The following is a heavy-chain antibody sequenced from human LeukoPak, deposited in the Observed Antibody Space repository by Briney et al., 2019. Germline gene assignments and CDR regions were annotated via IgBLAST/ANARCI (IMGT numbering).Heavy chain of an antibody. V-gene: IGHV3-30*18. Sequence: GGSLRLSCAASGVTFCSHGVHWGGQAPGNGLEGGAVIAYDGSSKYYADSVKGRFTISRENSKNTLYLPMSRLRAGDTVVYYCAKATGSYDRYYYYGMDVWGKGTTATVSS. J-gene: IGHJ6*04. CDR1: GVTFCSHG. CDR2: IAYDGSSK. D-gene: IGHD3-10*01. CDR3: AKATGSYDRYYYYGMDV.